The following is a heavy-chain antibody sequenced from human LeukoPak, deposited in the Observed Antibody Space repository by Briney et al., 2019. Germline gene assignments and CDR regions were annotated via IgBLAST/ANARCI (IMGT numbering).Heavy chain of an antibody. CDR1: GGSISSGGYY. CDR2: IYYSGST. J-gene: IGHJ4*02. V-gene: IGHV4-31*03. Sequence: PSQTLSLTCTVSGGSISSGGYYWSWIRQHPGKGLEWIGYIYYSGSTYYNPSLKSRVTISVDTSKNQFSLELSSVTAADTAVYYCARGLVFPPRRPNSSGDYKRYRGFDYWGQGTLVTVSS. CDR3: ARGLVFPPRRPNSSGDYKRYRGFDY. D-gene: IGHD3-22*01.